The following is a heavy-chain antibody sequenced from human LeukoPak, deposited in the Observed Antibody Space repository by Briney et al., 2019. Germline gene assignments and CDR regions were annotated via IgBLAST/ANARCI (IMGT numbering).Heavy chain of an antibody. CDR2: VSNDGNDE. CDR1: GFSFGGYG. Sequence: PGGSLRLSCAASGFSFGGYGIHWVRQAPGEGLEWVAGVSNDGNDEYYAASVKGRFTISRDNSKNTLHLQMNSLRAEDTAVYYCARDLGYCTNGVCHTRFDYWGQGTLVAVSS. V-gene: IGHV3-30*03. CDR3: ARDLGYCTNGVCHTRFDY. J-gene: IGHJ4*02. D-gene: IGHD2-8*01.